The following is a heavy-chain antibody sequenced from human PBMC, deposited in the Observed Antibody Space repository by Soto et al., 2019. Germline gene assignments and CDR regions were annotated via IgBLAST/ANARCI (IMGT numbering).Heavy chain of an antibody. D-gene: IGHD3-10*01. CDR2: ISTSAAAK. V-gene: IGHV3-48*03. Sequence: SLRLSCAASGFTFSNYEMNWVRQAPGKGLEWISYISTSAAAKYYADSVQGRFTISRDNAKNSLYLQMYGLRAEDTAVYYCASLLTTVNYNAKYGMDVWGQGTPVTVSS. CDR1: GFTFSNYE. CDR3: ASLLTTVNYNAKYGMDV. J-gene: IGHJ6*02.